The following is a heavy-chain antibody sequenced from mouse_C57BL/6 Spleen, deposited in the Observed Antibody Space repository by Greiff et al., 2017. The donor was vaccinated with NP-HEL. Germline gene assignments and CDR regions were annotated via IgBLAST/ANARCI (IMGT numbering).Heavy chain of an antibody. Sequence: VQLQQSGPELVKPGASVKMSCKASGYTFTDYNMHWVKQSHGKSLEWIGYINPNNGGTSYNQKFKGKATLTVNKSSSTAYMELRSLTSEDSAVYYCARGGYDPYYFDYWGQGTTLTVSS. D-gene: IGHD2-2*01. CDR1: GYTFTDYN. CDR2: INPNNGGT. J-gene: IGHJ2*01. V-gene: IGHV1-22*01. CDR3: ARGGYDPYYFDY.